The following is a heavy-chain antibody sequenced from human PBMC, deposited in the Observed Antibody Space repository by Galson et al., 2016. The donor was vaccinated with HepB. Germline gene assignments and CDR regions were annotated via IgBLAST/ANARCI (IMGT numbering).Heavy chain of an antibody. CDR3: ARTLVRGVFGKDV. D-gene: IGHD3-10*01. Sequence: SVKVSCKASGYTFTSYDLNWVRQAPGQGLVCMGWMNPNSGNTCYAPKFQGRVTMTWDTSISTAYVELSSLTSEDTAVYYCARTLVRGVFGKDVWGQGTTVTVSS. J-gene: IGHJ6*02. CDR2: MNPNSGNT. CDR1: GYTFTSYD. V-gene: IGHV1-8*01.